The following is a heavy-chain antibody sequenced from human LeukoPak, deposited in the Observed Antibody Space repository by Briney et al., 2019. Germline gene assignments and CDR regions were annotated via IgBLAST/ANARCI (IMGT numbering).Heavy chain of an antibody. CDR2: ISYDGSNK. D-gene: IGHD6-13*01. Sequence: GGSLRLSCAASGFTFSSYGMHWVRQAPGKGLEWVAVISYDGSNKYYADSVKGRFTLSRDNSKNTLYLQMNSLRAEDTAVYYCANSVIAAAGFDAFDIWGQGTMVTVSS. CDR3: ANSVIAAAGFDAFDI. CDR1: GFTFSSYG. V-gene: IGHV3-30*18. J-gene: IGHJ3*02.